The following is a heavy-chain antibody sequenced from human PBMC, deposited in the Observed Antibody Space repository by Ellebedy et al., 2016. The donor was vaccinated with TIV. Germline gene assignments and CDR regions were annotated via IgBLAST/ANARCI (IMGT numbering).Heavy chain of an antibody. J-gene: IGHJ4*02. D-gene: IGHD2-15*01. Sequence: GESLKISCAASGFTFSNYGMHWVRQAPGKGLEWVAVLWFDGKNKYYGESVKGRFTISRDISKSTLFLQMDSLRAEDTAVYYCARGWSTPDSWGQGTLVIVSS. CDR1: GFTFSNYG. CDR3: ARGWSTPDS. CDR2: LWFDGKNK. V-gene: IGHV3-33*08.